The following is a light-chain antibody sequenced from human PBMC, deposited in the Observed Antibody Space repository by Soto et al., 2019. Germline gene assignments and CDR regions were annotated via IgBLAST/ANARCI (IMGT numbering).Light chain of an antibody. CDR1: QSLAYSEGNTC. CDR2: KTS. J-gene: IGKJ1*01. CDR3: VEASLLPHA. Sequence: DVVLTQTPLSSPVIVGQPASISCKSRQSLAYSEGNTCLNWLQQRPGQPPRLLIYKTSNRFSGVPDRFSGSGTGTDFTLKISKVEAEDVGVYYCVEASLLPHAFGQGTKLEIK. V-gene: IGKV2-24*01.